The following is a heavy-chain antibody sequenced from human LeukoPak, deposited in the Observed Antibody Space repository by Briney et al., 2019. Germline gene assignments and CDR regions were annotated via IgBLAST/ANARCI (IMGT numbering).Heavy chain of an antibody. CDR2: KYYSGSA. Sequence: SQTLSLTCNVSGVSVSDGRYYWTWIRQHPGKGLEWIGYKYYSGSAKYNPSLKSRLTISVDTSKNQFSLQLTSVTAADTATYYCATPYCSSISCLDVFSMWGQGTRVTVSS. D-gene: IGHD2-2*01. CDR3: ATPYCSSISCLDVFSM. J-gene: IGHJ3*02. CDR1: GVSVSDGRYY. V-gene: IGHV4-31*03.